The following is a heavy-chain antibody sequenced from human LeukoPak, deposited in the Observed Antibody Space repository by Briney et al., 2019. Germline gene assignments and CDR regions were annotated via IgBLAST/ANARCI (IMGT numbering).Heavy chain of an antibody. CDR1: GFTFSSYS. D-gene: IGHD3-3*01. V-gene: IGHV4-34*01. CDR3: ARGDEDFWSGHQYFQH. Sequence: GSLRLSCAASGFTFSSYSMNWVRQPPGTGLEWIGEINHSGSTNYNPSLKSRVTISVDTSKNQFSLKLSSVTAADTAVYYCARGDEDFWSGHQYFQHWGQGTLVTVSS. CDR2: INHSGST. J-gene: IGHJ1*01.